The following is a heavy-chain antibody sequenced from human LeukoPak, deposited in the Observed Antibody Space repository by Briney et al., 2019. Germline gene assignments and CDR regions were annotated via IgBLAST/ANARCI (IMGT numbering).Heavy chain of an antibody. CDR1: GFTFSDYW. CDR3: ARDGWL. D-gene: IGHD5-12*01. Sequence: GGSLGLSCAGSGFTFSDYWMTWVRQAPGKGLEWVANIKEDGSDKQYVDSVKGRFTISRDNAENSLHLQMNSLRAEDTAVYYCARDGWLRGQGTLVTVSS. J-gene: IGHJ4*02. V-gene: IGHV3-7*01. CDR2: IKEDGSDK.